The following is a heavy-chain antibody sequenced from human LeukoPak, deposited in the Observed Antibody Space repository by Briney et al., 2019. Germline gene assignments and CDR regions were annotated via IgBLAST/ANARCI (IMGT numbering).Heavy chain of an antibody. J-gene: IGHJ4*02. CDR3: ARDGGIAVAGRFDY. V-gene: IGHV1-2*02. Sequence: ASVKVSCKASGYTFTGYYMHWVRHAPGQRLEWMVWINPKSGGTNYAQKFQGRVTMTRDTSISTAHMELSRLRSDDTAVYYCARDGGIAVAGRFDYWGQGTLVTVSS. D-gene: IGHD6-13*01. CDR2: INPKSGGT. CDR1: GYTFTGYY.